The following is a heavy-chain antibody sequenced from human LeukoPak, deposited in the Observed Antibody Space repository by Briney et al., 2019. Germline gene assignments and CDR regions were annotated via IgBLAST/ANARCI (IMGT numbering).Heavy chain of an antibody. CDR3: ARAIWELYTFDY. V-gene: IGHV1-46*01. CDR1: GYTFTSYY. D-gene: IGHD1-26*01. J-gene: IGHJ4*02. CDR2: INPSGGST. Sequence: GASVNVSCTASGYTFTSYYMHWVRQAPGQGLEWMGIINPSGGSTSYAQKFQGRVTMTRDTSTSTVYMELSSLRSEDTAVYYCARAIWELYTFDYWGQGTLVTVSS.